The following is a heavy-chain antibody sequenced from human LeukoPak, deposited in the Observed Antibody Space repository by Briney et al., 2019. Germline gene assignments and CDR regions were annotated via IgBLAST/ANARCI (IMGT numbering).Heavy chain of an antibody. CDR3: ARVLAAAGPYGYGMDV. J-gene: IGHJ6*04. V-gene: IGHV3-7*01. Sequence: GGSLRLSCAASGFTFSSYSMNWVRQAPGKGLEWVANIKQDGSEKYYVDSVKGRSTISRDNAKNSLYLQMNSLRAEDTAVYYCARVLAAAGPYGYGMDVWGKGTTVTVSS. CDR1: GFTFSSYS. CDR2: IKQDGSEK. D-gene: IGHD6-13*01.